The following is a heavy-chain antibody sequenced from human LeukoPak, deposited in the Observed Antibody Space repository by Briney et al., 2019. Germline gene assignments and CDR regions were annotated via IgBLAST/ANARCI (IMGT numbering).Heavy chain of an antibody. V-gene: IGHV4-34*01. D-gene: IGHD3-3*01. J-gene: IGHJ5*02. CDR1: GGSFSGYY. CDR2: INNSGST. CDR3: ARGAPGYDFWSGYRVNWFDP. Sequence: PSETLSLTCAVSGGSFSGYYWSWIRQPPGKGLEWIGEINNSGSTNYNPSLKSRVTISVDTSKNQFSLKLSSVTAADTAVYYCARGAPGYDFWSGYRVNWFDPWGQGTLVTVSS.